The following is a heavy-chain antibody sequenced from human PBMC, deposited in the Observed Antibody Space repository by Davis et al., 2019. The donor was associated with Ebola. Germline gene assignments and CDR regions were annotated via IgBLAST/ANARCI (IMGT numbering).Heavy chain of an antibody. D-gene: IGHD3-9*01. J-gene: IGHJ4*02. CDR3: AREADYDILTGYFDY. CDR2: IWYDGSNK. CDR1: GFTFSSYA. V-gene: IGHV3-33*08. Sequence: GESLKISCAASGFTFSSYAMSWVRQAPGKGLEWVAVIWYDGSNKYYADSVKGRFTISRDNSKNTLYLQMNSLRAEDTAVYYCAREADYDILTGYFDYWGQGTLVTVSS.